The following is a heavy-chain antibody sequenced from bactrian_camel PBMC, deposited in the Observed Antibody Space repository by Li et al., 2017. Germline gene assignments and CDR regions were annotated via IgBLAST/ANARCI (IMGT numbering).Heavy chain of an antibody. Sequence: QVQLVESGGGLVQAGGSLKLSCVASQFTFSSSRSCMGWFRQAPGKDREGVAHIDSDGKWYAESLKGRSTISTDDANNTLDLQIDSLQPEDTAMYYCAARLRGGGFYNFRSTEYSAWGQGTQVTVS. V-gene: IGHV3S55*01. D-gene: IGHD4*01. CDR3: AARLRGGGFYNFRSTEYSA. CDR1: QFTFSSSRSC. CDR2: IDSDGK. J-gene: IGHJ6*01.